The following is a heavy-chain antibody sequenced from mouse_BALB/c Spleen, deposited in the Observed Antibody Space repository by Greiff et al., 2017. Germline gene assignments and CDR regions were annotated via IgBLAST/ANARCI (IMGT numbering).Heavy chain of an antibody. D-gene: IGHD2-4*01. V-gene: IGHV5-6-4*01. CDR3: TKSTMKDYFDY. CDR1: GFTFSSYT. J-gene: IGHJ2*01. Sequence: EVQRVESGGGLVKPGGSLKLSCAASGFTFSSYTMSWVRQTPEKRLEWVATISSGGSYTYYPDSVKGRFTISRDNAKNTLYLQMSSLKSEDTAMYYCTKSTMKDYFDYWGQGTTLTVSS. CDR2: ISSGGSYT.